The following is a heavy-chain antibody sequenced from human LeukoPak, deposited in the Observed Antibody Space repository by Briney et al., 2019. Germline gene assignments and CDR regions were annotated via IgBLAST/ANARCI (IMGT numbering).Heavy chain of an antibody. CDR1: GYTSTSYD. V-gene: IGHV1-8*02. CDR2: MNPNSGNT. D-gene: IGHD3-22*01. CDR3: ARSRSYYYDSSGYSDY. Sequence: ASVKVSCKVSGYTSTSYDINWVRQATGQGLEWMGWMNPNSGNTGYAQKFQGRVTMTRNTSISTAYMELSSLRSEDTAVYYCARSRSYYYDSSGYSDYWGQGTLVTVSS. J-gene: IGHJ4*02.